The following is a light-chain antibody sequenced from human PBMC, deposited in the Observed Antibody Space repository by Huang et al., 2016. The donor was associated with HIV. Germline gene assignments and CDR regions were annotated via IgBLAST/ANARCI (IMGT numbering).Light chain of an antibody. J-gene: IGKJ2*01. CDR2: GAA. V-gene: IGKV3-20*01. Sequence: EIVLTQSPGTLSLSPGERATLSCRASQRIGSSYLAWYQQKPGQAPRLLLYGAASRAAGIPDRVSGSGSGTDFTLTISRLEPADFAVYYCQQYGRSPPYTFGRGNKLEI. CDR1: QRIGSSY. CDR3: QQYGRSPPYT.